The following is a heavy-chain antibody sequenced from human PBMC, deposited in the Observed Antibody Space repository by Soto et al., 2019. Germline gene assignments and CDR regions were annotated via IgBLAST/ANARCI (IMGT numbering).Heavy chain of an antibody. CDR2: MNPNSGNT. CDR1: GYTFTSYD. Sequence: QVQLVQSGAEVKKPGASVKVSCEASGYTFTSYDINWVRQATGQGLEWMGWMNPNSGNTGYAQKFQGRVTMTRNTSISTAYMELSSLRSEDTAVYYCAREGRLGYCSSTSCYYYGMDVWGQGTTVTVSS. J-gene: IGHJ6*02. V-gene: IGHV1-8*01. CDR3: AREGRLGYCSSTSCYYYGMDV. D-gene: IGHD2-2*01.